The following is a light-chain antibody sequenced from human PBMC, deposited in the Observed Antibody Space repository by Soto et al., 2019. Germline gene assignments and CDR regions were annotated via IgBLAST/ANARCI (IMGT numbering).Light chain of an antibody. CDR1: GNDVGAYNY. CDR2: GVV. Sequence: QSALTQPRSVSGSPGQSVTISCTGTGNDVGAYNYVSWYQQHPGRPPKLLIYGVVRWPSGVPDRFSGSKSGNTASLTISGLQAEDEADYYCETWDDSLNGRVFGGGTKLTVL. V-gene: IGLV2-11*01. CDR3: ETWDDSLNGRV. J-gene: IGLJ3*02.